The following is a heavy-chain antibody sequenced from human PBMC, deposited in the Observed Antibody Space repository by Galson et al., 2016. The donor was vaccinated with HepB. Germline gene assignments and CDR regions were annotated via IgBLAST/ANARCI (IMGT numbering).Heavy chain of an antibody. J-gene: IGHJ4*02. D-gene: IGHD2-21*02. CDR3: AGGLGAWSLYGFDY. CDR1: GHTFAAYS. V-gene: IGHV1-2*02. Sequence: SVKVSCKASGHTFAAYSIHWVRQAPGQGLEWMGWIAPTSGGTNYAQSFQGRVTMTRDTSNNVFYLEVSRLRSYDTAVYYCAGGLGAWSLYGFDYWGLGTLVTVSS. CDR2: IAPTSGGT.